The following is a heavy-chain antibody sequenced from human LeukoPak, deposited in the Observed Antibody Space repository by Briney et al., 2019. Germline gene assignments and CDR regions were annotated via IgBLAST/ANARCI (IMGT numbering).Heavy chain of an antibody. CDR2: IFLSGST. D-gene: IGHD3-10*01. J-gene: IGHJ4*02. V-gene: IGHV4-59*01. CDR3: ARTEYYFDH. Sequence: SETLSLTCTVSGSSISSYYWSGIRQPPGKGLEWIGYIFLSGSTKYNPSLQSRVTISIDTSKSQFSLRLNSVTAADTAVYYCARTEYYFDHWGRGTLVTVSS. CDR1: GSSISSYY.